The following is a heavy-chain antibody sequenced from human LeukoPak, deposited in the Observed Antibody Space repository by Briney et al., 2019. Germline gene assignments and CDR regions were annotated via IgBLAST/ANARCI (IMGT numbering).Heavy chain of an antibody. CDR2: IYHSGST. CDR3: ARALGSQATGPFDY. CDR1: GYSITSGYF. Sequence: SETLSLTCSVSGYSITSGYFWGWIRQPPGKGLEWIGSIYHSGSTYYNPSLKSRVTISLDTPKNQFSLRLSPVTAADTAVYYCARALGSQATGPFDYWGQGTLVTVSS. D-gene: IGHD3-9*01. V-gene: IGHV4-38-2*02. J-gene: IGHJ4*02.